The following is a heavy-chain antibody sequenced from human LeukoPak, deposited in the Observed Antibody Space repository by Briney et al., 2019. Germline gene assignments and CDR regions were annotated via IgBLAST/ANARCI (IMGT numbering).Heavy chain of an antibody. CDR3: ATILGYCSSTSCYSVSYYMDV. D-gene: IGHD2-2*01. Sequence: PSETLSLTCTVSGGSISSCCWSWIRQPPGKGLEWIGSIYYSGSTYYNPSLKSRVTISVDTSKNQFSLKLSSVTAADTAVYYCATILGYCSSTSCYSVSYYMDVWGKGTTVTVSS. J-gene: IGHJ6*03. CDR1: GGSISSCC. V-gene: IGHV4-59*05. CDR2: IYYSGST.